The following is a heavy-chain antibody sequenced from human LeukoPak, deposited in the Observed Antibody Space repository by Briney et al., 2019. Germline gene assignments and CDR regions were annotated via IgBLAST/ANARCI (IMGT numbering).Heavy chain of an antibody. D-gene: IGHD3-22*01. Sequence: ASVKVSCKASGYTFTGYYMHWVRQAPGQGLERMGWINPNSGGTNYAQKFQGRVTMTRDTSISTAYMELSRLRSDDTAVYYCARGLKTYYYDSSGYCILWGQGTLVTVSS. V-gene: IGHV1-2*02. CDR3: ARGLKTYYYDSSGYCIL. CDR2: INPNSGGT. CDR1: GYTFTGYY. J-gene: IGHJ4*02.